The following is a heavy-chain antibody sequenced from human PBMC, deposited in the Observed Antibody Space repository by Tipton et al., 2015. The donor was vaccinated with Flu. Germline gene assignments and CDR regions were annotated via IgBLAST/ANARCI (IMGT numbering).Heavy chain of an antibody. CDR2: IYSSGST. CDR1: GFTVSSNY. V-gene: IGHV3-53*01. J-gene: IGHJ4*02. Sequence: SLRLSCAASGFTVSSNYMSWVRQAPGKGLEWVSVIYSSGSTYYADSVKGRFTISRDKSKNTLYLQMNSLRAEDTAGYYCARGFPYGGNFRGWGQGTLVTVSS. D-gene: IGHD4/OR15-4a*01. CDR3: ARGFPYGGNFRG.